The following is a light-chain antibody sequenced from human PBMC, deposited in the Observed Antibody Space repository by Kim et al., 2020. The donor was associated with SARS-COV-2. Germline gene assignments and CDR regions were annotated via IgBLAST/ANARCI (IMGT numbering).Light chain of an antibody. CDR2: DAS. CDR1: QIITNY. J-gene: IGKJ4*01. V-gene: IGKV3-11*01. Sequence: EIVLTQSPATLSLSPGERATLSCRASQIITNYLAWYQQKPGQAPRLLIYDASNRATGIPARFSGSGSGTDFTLTISSLEPEDFAVYYWQQRVYWPPLTFGGGTKVDIK. CDR3: QQRVYWPPLT.